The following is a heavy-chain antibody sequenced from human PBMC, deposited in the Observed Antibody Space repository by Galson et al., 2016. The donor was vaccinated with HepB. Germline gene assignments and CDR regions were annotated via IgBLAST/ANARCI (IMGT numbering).Heavy chain of an antibody. D-gene: IGHD4-11*01. CDR3: AHSTVITLWPKFDAFDI. J-gene: IGHJ3*02. CDR2: IISIVPLT. V-gene: IGHV1-69*10. Sequence: SVKVSCKASGDTYSNYAISWLRQAPGQGPEWMGGIISIVPLTNYAQKFQGRVTITADRSTAYESTTTLYMELSSLRSEDTALYYCAHSTVITLWPKFDAFDIWGQGTMVTVSS. CDR1: GDTYSNYA.